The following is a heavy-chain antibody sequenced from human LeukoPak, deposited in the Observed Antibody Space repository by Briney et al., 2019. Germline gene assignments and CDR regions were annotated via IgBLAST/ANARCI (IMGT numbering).Heavy chain of an antibody. V-gene: IGHV4-39*01. CDR1: GGSISSSSYY. Sequence: SETLSLTCTVSGGSISSSSYYWGWIRQPPGKGLEWIGSIYYSGSTYYNPSLKSRVTISVDTSKNQFSLKLSSVTAADTAVYYCARPLRIPAAMGYYYYMDVWGKGTTVTVSS. D-gene: IGHD2-2*01. CDR2: IYYSGST. J-gene: IGHJ6*03. CDR3: ARPLRIPAAMGYYYYMDV.